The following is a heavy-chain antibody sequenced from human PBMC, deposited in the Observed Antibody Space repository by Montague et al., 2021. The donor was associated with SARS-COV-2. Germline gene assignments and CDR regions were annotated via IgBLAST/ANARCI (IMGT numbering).Heavy chain of an antibody. CDR1: GGSISSYY. D-gene: IGHD5-24*01. V-gene: IGHV4-59*13. J-gene: IGHJ4*02. CDR2: IYYSGST. Sequence: SETLSLTCTVSGGSISSYYWSWIRQPPGKGLEWIGYIYYSGSTNXNPSLKSPVTISVDTSKNQFSLKLSSVTAADTAVYYCARGDVEMATIKSGGHFYHFDDWGQGTLVTVSS. CDR3: ARGDVEMATIKSGGHFYHFDD.